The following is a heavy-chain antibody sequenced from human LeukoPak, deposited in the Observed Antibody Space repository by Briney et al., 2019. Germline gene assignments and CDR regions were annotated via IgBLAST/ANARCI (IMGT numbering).Heavy chain of an antibody. CDR1: GGSISSGDYY. V-gene: IGHV4-30-4*01. D-gene: IGHD1-26*01. Sequence: SETLSLTCTVSGGSISSGDYYWSWIRQPPGKGLEWIGYIYYSGSTYYNPSLKSRVTISVDTSKNQFSLKLSSVTAADTAVYYRARAWGDYYGMDVWGKGTTVTVSS. CDR3: ARAWGDYYGMDV. J-gene: IGHJ6*04. CDR2: IYYSGST.